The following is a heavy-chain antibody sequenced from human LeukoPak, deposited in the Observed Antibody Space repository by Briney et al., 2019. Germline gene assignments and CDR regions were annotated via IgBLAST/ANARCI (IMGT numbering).Heavy chain of an antibody. D-gene: IGHD3-22*01. Sequence: PSETLSLTCTVSGGSISSSSYYWGWIRQPPGKGLEWIGSIYYSGSTYYNPSLKSRVTISVDTSKNQFSLKLSSVTAADTAVYYCARDPNYDSSWTAFDIWGQGTMVTVSS. CDR3: ARDPNYDSSWTAFDI. CDR1: GGSISSSSYY. CDR2: IYYSGST. J-gene: IGHJ3*02. V-gene: IGHV4-39*07.